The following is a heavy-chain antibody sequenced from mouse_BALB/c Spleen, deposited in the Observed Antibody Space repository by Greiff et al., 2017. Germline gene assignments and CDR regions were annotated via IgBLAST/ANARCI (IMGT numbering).Heavy chain of an antibody. J-gene: IGHJ2*01. Sequence: QVQLQQPGAELVKPGASVKLSCKASGYTFTSYWMHWVKQRPGQGLEWIGEINPSNGRTNYNEKFKSKATLTVDKSSSTAYMQLSSLTSEDSAVYYCARSAYWDYYFDYWGQGTTLTVSS. V-gene: IGHV1S81*02. CDR2: INPSNGRT. D-gene: IGHD4-1*01. CDR3: ARSAYWDYYFDY. CDR1: GYTFTSYW.